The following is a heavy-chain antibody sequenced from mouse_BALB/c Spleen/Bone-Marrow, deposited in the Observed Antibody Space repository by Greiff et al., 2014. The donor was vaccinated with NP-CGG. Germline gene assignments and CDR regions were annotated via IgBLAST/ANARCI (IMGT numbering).Heavy chain of an antibody. D-gene: IGHD2-4*01. CDR3: ASMITTAWFAY. J-gene: IGHJ3*01. CDR2: IWAGGST. Sequence: VMLVESGPGLVAPSQSLSITCTVSGFXXXXXXVXXXXXXXXXXXXWMGVIWAGGSTNYDSALMSRLSISKDNSKSQVFLKMNSLQTDDTAMYYCASMITTAWFAYWGQGTLVTVSA. V-gene: IGHV2-9*02. CDR1: GFXXXXXX.